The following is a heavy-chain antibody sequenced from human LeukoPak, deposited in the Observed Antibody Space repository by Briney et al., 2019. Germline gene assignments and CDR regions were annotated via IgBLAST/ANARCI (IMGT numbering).Heavy chain of an antibody. CDR3: ARKPYCSSTSCYTAMDV. V-gene: IGHV4-30-2*01. Sequence: SQTLSLTCTVSGGSISSGGYYWSWIRQPPGKGLEWIGYIYHSGSTYYNPSLKSRVTISVDRSKNQFSLKLSSVTAADTAVYYCARKPYCSSTSCYTAMDVWGKGTTVTVSS. J-gene: IGHJ6*04. CDR2: IYHSGST. CDR1: GGSISSGGYY. D-gene: IGHD2-2*02.